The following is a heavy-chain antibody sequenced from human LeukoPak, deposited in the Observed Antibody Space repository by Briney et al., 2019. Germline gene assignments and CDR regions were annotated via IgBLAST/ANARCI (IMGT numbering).Heavy chain of an antibody. CDR1: GFTFSSYT. Sequence: GGSLRLSCTASGFTFSSYTMSWVRQAPGKGLEWVSVIYSGDSTYYADSVKGRFTISRDNSKNTLYLQMNSLRAEDTAVYYCARGTGQNSGYFHYWGQGTLVTVSS. V-gene: IGHV3-53*01. CDR3: ARGTGQNSGYFHY. CDR2: IYSGDST. J-gene: IGHJ4*02. D-gene: IGHD3-22*01.